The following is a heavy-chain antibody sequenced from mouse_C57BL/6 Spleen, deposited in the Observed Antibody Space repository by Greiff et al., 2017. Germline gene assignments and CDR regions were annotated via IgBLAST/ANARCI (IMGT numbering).Heavy chain of an antibody. Sequence: QVQLQQPGAELVMPGASVKLSCKASGYTFTSYWMHWVKQRPGQGLEWIGEIDPSDSYTNYNQKFKGKSTVTVDKSSSTAYMQLSSLTSEDSAVYYCARYPYYGSSWVYFDYWGQGTTLTVSS. CDR3: ARYPYYGSSWVYFDY. CDR2: IDPSDSYT. J-gene: IGHJ2*01. CDR1: GYTFTSYW. V-gene: IGHV1-69*01. D-gene: IGHD1-1*01.